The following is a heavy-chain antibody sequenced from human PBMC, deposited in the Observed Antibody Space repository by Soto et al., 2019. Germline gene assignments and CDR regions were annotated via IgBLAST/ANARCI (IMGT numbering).Heavy chain of an antibody. CDR2: IYPGDYDT. J-gene: IGHJ2*01. D-gene: IGHD6-6*01. CDR1: EGRFASYW. CDR3: ARQAYSSSHWYFDR. V-gene: IGHV5-51*01. Sequence: GASLAIRSRGSEGRFASYWIVLVRTLPGKGLEWLGIIYPGDYDTRYSPSFQGQVTISADKSISTAYLQWSSLKASDTARYYCARQAYSSSHWYFDRWGRGNLVTVSS.